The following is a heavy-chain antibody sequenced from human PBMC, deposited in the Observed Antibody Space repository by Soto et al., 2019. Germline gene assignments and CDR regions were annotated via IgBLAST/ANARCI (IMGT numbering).Heavy chain of an antibody. CDR3: AKDVGFQQHLFVFDL. CDR1: GGTFTDYA. V-gene: IGHV1-69*13. Sequence: ASVKVSCKASGGTFTDYAFSWVRQAPGQGLEWMGGIIPIFRSSNFAQKFQGRLTIFADASAGTAYMELSSLRSDDTAIYYCAKDVGFQQHLFVFDLWGQGTLVT. D-gene: IGHD3-10*02. J-gene: IGHJ4*02. CDR2: IIPIFRSS.